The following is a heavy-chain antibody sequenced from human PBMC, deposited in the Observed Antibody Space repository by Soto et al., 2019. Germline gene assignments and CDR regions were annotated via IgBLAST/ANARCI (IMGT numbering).Heavy chain of an antibody. CDR3: ARGFPGSAGRFDP. Sequence: PGESLKISCEGSGYKFATYWIAWVRQMPGRGLEWMGIIYPGKSKTISSPSFQGLVTISADTSLNTAYLQWDSLRASDTAIYYCARGFPGSAGRFDPWGQGTVVTVSS. V-gene: IGHV5-51*01. J-gene: IGHJ5*02. D-gene: IGHD5-12*01. CDR2: IYPGKSKT. CDR1: GYKFATYW.